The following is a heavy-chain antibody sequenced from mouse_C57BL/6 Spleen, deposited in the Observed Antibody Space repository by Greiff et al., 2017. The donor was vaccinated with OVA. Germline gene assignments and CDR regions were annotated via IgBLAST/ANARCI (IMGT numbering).Heavy chain of an antibody. J-gene: IGHJ4*01. Sequence: EVQLQQSGTVLARPGASVKMSCKTSGYTFTSYWMPWVKQRPGQGLEWIGAIYPGNSDTSYNQKFKGKAKLTAVTSASTAYMERSSLTTEDSAVYDCTRSLVYGSRPYYAMYYWGQGASVTVSS. CDR2: IYPGNSDT. D-gene: IGHD1-1*01. V-gene: IGHV1-5*01. CDR1: GYTFTSYW. CDR3: TRSLVYGSRPYYAMYY.